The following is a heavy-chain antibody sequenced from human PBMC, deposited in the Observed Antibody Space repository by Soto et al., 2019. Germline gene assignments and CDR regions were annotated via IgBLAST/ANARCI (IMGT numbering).Heavy chain of an antibody. CDR2: INHSGTT. V-gene: IGHV4-34*01. J-gene: IGHJ6*02. CDR1: GGSFTAYY. Sequence: SETLSLTSGVYGGSFTAYYWRRIRQPPGKGLEYIGEINHSGTTNYSPSLKSRVSISIDTSKNHFSLNLSSVTAADTAVYYCARGPRNSGYGTGAGFYYYYNGMDVWGQGTTVTVSS. D-gene: IGHD5-12*01. CDR3: ARGPRNSGYGTGAGFYYYYNGMDV.